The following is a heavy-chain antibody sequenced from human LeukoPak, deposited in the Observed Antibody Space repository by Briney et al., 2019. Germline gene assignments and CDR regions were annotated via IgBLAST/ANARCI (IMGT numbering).Heavy chain of an antibody. D-gene: IGHD3-10*01. J-gene: IGHJ4*02. CDR2: VSGSGGST. CDR1: GFTFSSYA. V-gene: IGHV3-23*01. Sequence: GGSLGLSCAASGFTFSSYAMSWVRQAPGKGLGWVSAVSGSGGSTYYADSVKGRFTISRDNSKNTLYLQINSLRAEDTAVYYCAKSPYYYGSGLYYFDYWGQGTLVTVSS. CDR3: AKSPYYYGSGLYYFDY.